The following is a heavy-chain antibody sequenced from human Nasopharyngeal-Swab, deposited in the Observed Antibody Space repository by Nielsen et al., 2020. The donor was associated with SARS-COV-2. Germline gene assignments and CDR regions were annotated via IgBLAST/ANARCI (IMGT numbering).Heavy chain of an antibody. Sequence: ASVKLSCKASGYTFTGYYMHWVRQAPGQGLEWMGWINPNSGGTNYAQKFQGWVTMTRDTSISTAYMELSRLRSDDTAVYYCAIPDPGSSWHKNYYYYGMDVWGQGTTVTVSS. CDR2: INPNSGGT. CDR3: AIPDPGSSWHKNYYYYGMDV. CDR1: GYTFTGYY. V-gene: IGHV1-2*04. D-gene: IGHD6-13*01. J-gene: IGHJ6*02.